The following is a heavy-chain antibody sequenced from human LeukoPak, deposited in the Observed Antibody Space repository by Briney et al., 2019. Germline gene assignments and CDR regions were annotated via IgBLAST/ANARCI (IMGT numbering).Heavy chain of an antibody. Sequence: SETLSLTCAVYGGSFSGYYWSWIRQPPGKGLEWIGEINHSGSANYNPSLKSRVTISVDTSKNQFSLKLSSVTAADTAVYYCSGYDCSGGSCYRYYYYGMDVWGQGTTVTVSS. CDR2: INHSGSA. V-gene: IGHV4-34*01. CDR1: GGSFSGYY. D-gene: IGHD2-15*01. CDR3: SGYDCSGGSCYRYYYYGMDV. J-gene: IGHJ6*02.